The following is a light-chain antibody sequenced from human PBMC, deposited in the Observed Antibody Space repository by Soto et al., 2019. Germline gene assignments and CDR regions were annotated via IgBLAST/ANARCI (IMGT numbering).Light chain of an antibody. CDR2: GAS. V-gene: IGKV3-20*01. CDR3: QQYGSSIT. Sequence: VMTQAPATLSVSPGEGATLSCRASQTVNNNVAWYQQKPGQAPGLLIYGASSRATGIPDRFSGSGSGTDFTLTISRLEPEDFAVYYCQQYGSSITFGQGTRLEIK. J-gene: IGKJ5*01. CDR1: QTVNNN.